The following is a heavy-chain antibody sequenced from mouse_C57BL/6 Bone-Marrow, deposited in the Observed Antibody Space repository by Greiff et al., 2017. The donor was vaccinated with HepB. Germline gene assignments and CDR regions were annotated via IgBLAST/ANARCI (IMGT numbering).Heavy chain of an antibody. CDR1: GFSINSDCF. V-gene: IGHV3-3*01. J-gene: IGHJ1*03. CDR2: TCYSGIT. Sequence: EVKLVESGPSLVRPSQTLSLSCTVTGFSINSDCFWMWIRQFPGNKLEYNGYTCYSGITYYNPSLESRTDITRDTSKNQFSLKLSSVTTEDTATYYGARGLPYWYFDVWGTGTTVTVSS. CDR3: ARGLPYWYFDV.